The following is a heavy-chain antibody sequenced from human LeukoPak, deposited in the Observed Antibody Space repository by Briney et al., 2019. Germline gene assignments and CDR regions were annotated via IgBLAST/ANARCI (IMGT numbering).Heavy chain of an antibody. CDR2: IKQDGSEK. J-gene: IGHJ3*01. CDR1: GFTFSSYW. Sequence: GGSLRLSCAASGFTFSSYWMGWVRQAPGKGLEWVANIKQDGSEKFYVDSVRGRFTISRDNAKNPLYLQMKRLRAEDTAVYYCARGKGSLWGQGTMVTVSS. V-gene: IGHV3-7*01. CDR3: ARGKGSL.